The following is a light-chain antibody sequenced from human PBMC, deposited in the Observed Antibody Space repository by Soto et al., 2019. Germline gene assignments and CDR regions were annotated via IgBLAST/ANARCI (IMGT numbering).Light chain of an antibody. J-gene: IGKJ5*01. CDR3: QQHNQWPIT. V-gene: IGKV3D-15*01. CDR1: QSAGNF. CDR2: YIS. Sequence: EIVMTQSPGTLSVSPGERATLSCMASQSAGNFLAWYQRKPGQAPRLLIYYISTRATGIPARFSGSGSGTEFTLTINSLQSEDSAVYYCQQHNQWPITFGQGTRLEIK.